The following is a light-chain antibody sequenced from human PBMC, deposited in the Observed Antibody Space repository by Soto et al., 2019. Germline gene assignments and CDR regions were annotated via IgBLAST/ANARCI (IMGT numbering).Light chain of an antibody. CDR2: GAS. Sequence: EIGLTQSPGPLSLSPGERVTLSCRASQSVSSSYLAWYQQKPAQAPRLLIYGASNRATGIPDRFSGSGSGTDFTLTISRLEPEDFAVYYCQQYGGSPPYTFGQGTKLEIK. J-gene: IGKJ2*01. CDR1: QSVSSSY. V-gene: IGKV3-20*01. CDR3: QQYGGSPPYT.